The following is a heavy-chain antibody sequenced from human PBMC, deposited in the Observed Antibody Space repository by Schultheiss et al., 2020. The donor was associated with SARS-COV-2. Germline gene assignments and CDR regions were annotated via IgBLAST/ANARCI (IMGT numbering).Heavy chain of an antibody. D-gene: IGHD2-2*01. CDR3: ARITRGTDKCSSTSCRRGWFDP. J-gene: IGHJ5*02. CDR2: IYTSGST. CDR1: GGSFSGYY. Sequence: SQTLSLTCAVYGGSFSGYYWSWIRQPAGKGLDWIGRIYTSGSTNYNPSLKSRVTMSVDTSKNQFSLKLSSVTAADTAVYYCARITRGTDKCSSTSCRRGWFDPWGQGTLVTVSS. V-gene: IGHV4-59*10.